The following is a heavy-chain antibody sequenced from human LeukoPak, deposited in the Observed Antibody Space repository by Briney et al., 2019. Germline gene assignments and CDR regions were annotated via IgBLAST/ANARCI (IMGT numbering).Heavy chain of an antibody. Sequence: QPGGSLRLSCAASGFTFSSYAMSWVRQAPGKGLEWVSAISGSGGSTYYADSVKGRFTISRDNSKNTLYLQMNSLRAEDTAVYYCAKVPLGGYSYGRAPFDYWGQGTLVTVSS. D-gene: IGHD5-18*01. J-gene: IGHJ4*02. V-gene: IGHV3-23*01. CDR2: ISGSGGST. CDR1: GFTFSSYA. CDR3: AKVPLGGYSYGRAPFDY.